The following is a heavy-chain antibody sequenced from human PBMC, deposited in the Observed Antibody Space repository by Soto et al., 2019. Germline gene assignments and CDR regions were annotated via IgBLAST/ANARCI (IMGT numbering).Heavy chain of an antibody. Sequence: SVKVSCKASGGTFSSYAISWVRQAPGQGLEWMGGIIPIFGTANYAQKFQGRVTITADESTSTAYMELSSLRSEDTAVYYCARDIGATVRGVIIYYYYYGMGVWGQGTTVTVSS. CDR3: ARDIGATVRGVIIYYYYYGMGV. D-gene: IGHD3-10*01. J-gene: IGHJ6*02. CDR1: GGTFSSYA. V-gene: IGHV1-69*13. CDR2: IIPIFGTA.